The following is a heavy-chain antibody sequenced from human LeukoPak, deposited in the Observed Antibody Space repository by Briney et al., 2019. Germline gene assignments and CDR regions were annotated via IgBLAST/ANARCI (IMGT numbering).Heavy chain of an antibody. J-gene: IGHJ6*03. CDR2: IKQDGSEK. CDR1: GFTFGSYW. V-gene: IGHV3-7*01. CDR3: ARAKTNSYYYYMDV. Sequence: PGGSLRLSCAASGFTFGSYWMTWVRQAPGKGLEWVANIKQDGSEKYYVDSVKDRFAISRDNAKNSVSLQMNSLRAEDTAVYYCARAKTNSYYYYMDVWGKGTTVTVSS.